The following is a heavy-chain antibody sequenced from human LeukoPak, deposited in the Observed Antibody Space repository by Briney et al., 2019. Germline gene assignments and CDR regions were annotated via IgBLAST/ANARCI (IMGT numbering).Heavy chain of an antibody. CDR1: GYPFTSYG. V-gene: IGHV1-18*04. D-gene: IGHD4-17*01. Sequence: ASVKVSCKATGYPFTSYGISWVRQAPGQGLEWMGWISAYNGNTNYAQKLQGRVTMTTDTSTSTAYMELRSLRSDDTAVYYCARLDYGDYGVVYWGQGTLVTVSS. J-gene: IGHJ4*02. CDR3: ARLDYGDYGVVY. CDR2: ISAYNGNT.